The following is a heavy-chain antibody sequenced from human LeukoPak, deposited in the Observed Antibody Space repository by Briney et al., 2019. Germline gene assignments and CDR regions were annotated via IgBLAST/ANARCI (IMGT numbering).Heavy chain of an antibody. D-gene: IGHD1-26*01. CDR1: GFTFSSYG. V-gene: IGHV3-30*18. CDR3: AKDHVGTYYYYYGMDV. Sequence: GGSLRLSCAASGFTFSSYGMHWVRQAPGKGLEWVAVISYDGSNKYYADSAKGRFTISRDNSKNTLYLQMNSLRAEDTAVYYCAKDHVGTYYYYYGMDVWGQGTTVTVSS. J-gene: IGHJ6*02. CDR2: ISYDGSNK.